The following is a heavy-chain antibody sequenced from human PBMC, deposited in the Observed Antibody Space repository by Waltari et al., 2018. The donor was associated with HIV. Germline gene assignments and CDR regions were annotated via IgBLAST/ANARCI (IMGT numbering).Heavy chain of an antibody. J-gene: IGHJ2*01. V-gene: IGHV3-53*01. Sequence: EVQLVESGGGLIQPGGSLRLSCAASGFTVSSNYMSWVRQAPGKGFEWVSVLYSGGSTFYADSVKGRFTISREKSKNTVFLQMNSLRADDTAVYYCVRAGDSNFGYWCFNLWGRGTLLTVSS. CDR2: LYSGGST. CDR3: VRAGDSNFGYWCFNL. CDR1: GFTVSSNY. D-gene: IGHD4-4*01.